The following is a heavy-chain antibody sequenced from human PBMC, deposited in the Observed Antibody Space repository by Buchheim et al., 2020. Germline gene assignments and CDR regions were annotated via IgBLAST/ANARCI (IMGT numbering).Heavy chain of an antibody. J-gene: IGHJ4*02. CDR3: AREEDCTSGNCYRGKFDN. CDR1: GFTFSSYA. D-gene: IGHD2-2*02. CDR2: IWYDGSNR. V-gene: IGHV3-33*01. Sequence: QVQLVESGGGVVQPGRSLRLSCAASGFTFSSYALHWVRQAPGKGLEWVSAIWYDGSNRYYADSVKGRFTISRDNSKNTLFLQVSSLRAEDTAVYYCAREEDCTSGNCYRGKFDNWGQGTL.